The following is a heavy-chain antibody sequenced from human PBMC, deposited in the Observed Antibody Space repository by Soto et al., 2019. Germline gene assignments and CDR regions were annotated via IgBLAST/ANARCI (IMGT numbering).Heavy chain of an antibody. J-gene: IGHJ4*02. Sequence: ETLSLTCAVSGGSFTSNNWWTWVRQPPGQGLEWIGEIYRTGSTNYNPPLKSRVTISLDKSENQFSLKVTSLTAADTAVYYCASRDPGTSVDYWGQGTLVTVSS. V-gene: IGHV4-4*02. CDR3: ASRDPGTSVDY. D-gene: IGHD1-7*01. CDR1: GGSFTSNNW. CDR2: IYRTGST.